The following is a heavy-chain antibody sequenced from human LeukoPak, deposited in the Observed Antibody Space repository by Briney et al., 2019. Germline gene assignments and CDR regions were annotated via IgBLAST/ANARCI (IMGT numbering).Heavy chain of an antibody. J-gene: IGHJ4*02. Sequence: GGSLRLSCAASGFTFDDYAMHWVRQAPGKGLEWVSGISWNSGSIGYADSVKGRFTISRDNAKNSLYLQMNSLRAGDTALYYCAKAALSLRFQYYFDYWGQGTLVTVSS. D-gene: IGHD5-12*01. CDR1: GFTFDDYA. CDR2: ISWNSGSI. V-gene: IGHV3-9*01. CDR3: AKAALSLRFQYYFDY.